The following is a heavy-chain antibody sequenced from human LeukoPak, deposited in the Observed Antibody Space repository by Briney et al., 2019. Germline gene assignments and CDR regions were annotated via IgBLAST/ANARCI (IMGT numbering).Heavy chain of an antibody. Sequence: GGSLRLSCAASGLAFSAYKMHWVRQAPRKGLVWVSRISTDGYTTDYADFVQGRFTASRDNTKNTWSLEINSLRAEDTAVYYCVFGGSPGYWGQGTLVTVSS. CDR2: ISTDGYTT. CDR1: GLAFSAYK. V-gene: IGHV3-74*01. J-gene: IGHJ4*02. D-gene: IGHD2-15*01. CDR3: VFGGSPGY.